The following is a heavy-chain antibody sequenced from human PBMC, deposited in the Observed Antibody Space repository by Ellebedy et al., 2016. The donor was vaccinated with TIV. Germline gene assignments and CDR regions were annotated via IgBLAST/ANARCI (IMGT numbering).Heavy chain of an antibody. J-gene: IGHJ4*02. CDR2: INHSGST. Sequence: SETLSLTXAVYGGSFSGYYWSWIRQPPGKGLEWIGEINHSGSTNYNPSLKSRVTISVDTSKNQFSLKLSSVTAADTAVYYCARVRGYSPRGCFDYWGQGTLVTVSS. V-gene: IGHV4-34*01. CDR3: ARVRGYSPRGCFDY. CDR1: GGSFSGYY. D-gene: IGHD5-18*01.